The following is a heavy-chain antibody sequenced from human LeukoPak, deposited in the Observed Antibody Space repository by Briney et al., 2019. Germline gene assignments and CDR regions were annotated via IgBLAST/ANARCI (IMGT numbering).Heavy chain of an antibody. CDR1: GGSISRGSYY. Sequence: SQTLSLNCTVSGGSISRGSYYWRCIRQPAEKGLEWNGRIYTSGSTNYNPSLKSRVTISVDTAKNQCSLKLSSVTAADTAVYYCAGGEVGATRDYYYMDVWGKGTTVTVSS. V-gene: IGHV4-61*02. CDR3: AGGEVGATRDYYYMDV. J-gene: IGHJ6*03. D-gene: IGHD1-26*01. CDR2: IYTSGST.